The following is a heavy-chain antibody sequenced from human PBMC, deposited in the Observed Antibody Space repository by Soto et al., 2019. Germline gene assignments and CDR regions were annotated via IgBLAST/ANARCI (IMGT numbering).Heavy chain of an antibody. CDR3: ARISPDYYDSSGYPYYYYGMDV. V-gene: IGHV1-69*12. Sequence: QVQLVQSGAEVKKPGSSVKVSCKASGGTFSSYAISWVRQAPGQGLEWMGGIIPIFGTANYAQKFQGRVTITADESTSTAYMELSSLRSEDTAVYYRARISPDYYDSSGYPYYYYGMDVWGQGTTVTVSS. J-gene: IGHJ6*02. CDR1: GGTFSSYA. CDR2: IIPIFGTA. D-gene: IGHD3-22*01.